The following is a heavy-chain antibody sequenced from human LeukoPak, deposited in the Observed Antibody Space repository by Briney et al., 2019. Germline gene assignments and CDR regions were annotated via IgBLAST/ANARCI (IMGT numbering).Heavy chain of an antibody. D-gene: IGHD2-2*01. V-gene: IGHV3-9*01. CDR1: GFTFDDYV. Sequence: GGSLRLSCAASGFTFDDYVMHWVRQAPGKGLEWVSGISWNSGIIGYADSVKGRFTISRDNAKNSLYLQLNSLRAEDTALYYCAKDRYSSSSYSDFDYWGQGTLVTVSS. J-gene: IGHJ4*02. CDR3: AKDRYSSSSYSDFDY. CDR2: ISWNSGII.